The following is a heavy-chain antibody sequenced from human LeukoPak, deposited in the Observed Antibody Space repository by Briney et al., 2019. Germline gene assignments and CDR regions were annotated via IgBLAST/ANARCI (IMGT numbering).Heavy chain of an antibody. CDR3: ARANYYDNIGNSRGAFDI. J-gene: IGHJ3*02. CDR1: GYSISSGFY. Sequence: PSETLSLTCTVSGYSISSGFYWGWIRPPPGKGLEWIGRIYHSGSTYYNPSLKSRVNTSVDTSKNQFSLKLSSVTAADTAVYYCARANYYDNIGNSRGAFDIWGQGTMVTVSS. V-gene: IGHV4-38-2*02. CDR2: IYHSGST. D-gene: IGHD3-22*01.